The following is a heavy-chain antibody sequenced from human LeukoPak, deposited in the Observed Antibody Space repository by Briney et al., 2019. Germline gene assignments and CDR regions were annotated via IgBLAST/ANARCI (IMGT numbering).Heavy chain of an antibody. CDR1: GFTFDDYA. Sequence: GRSLRLSCAASGFTFDDYAMHWVRQAPGKGLEWVSGISWNSGSIGYADSVKGRFTISRDNAKNSLYLQMNSLRAEDTALYYCAKRSDYGSGSFPTWGQGTLVTVSS. CDR3: AKRSDYGSGSFPT. V-gene: IGHV3-9*01. D-gene: IGHD3-10*01. J-gene: IGHJ5*02. CDR2: ISWNSGSI.